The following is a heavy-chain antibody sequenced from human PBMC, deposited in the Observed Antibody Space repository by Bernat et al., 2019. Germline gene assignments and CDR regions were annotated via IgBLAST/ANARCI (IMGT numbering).Heavy chain of an antibody. CDR1: GFTFSSYA. CDR2: ISYDGSNK. Sequence: QVQLVESGGGVVQPGRSLRLSCAASGFTFSSYAMHWVRQAPGKGLEWVAVISYDGSNKYYADSVKGRFTISRDNSKNTLYLQMNSLRAEDTAVYYCARDPSGAFVYWGQGTLVTVSS. CDR3: ARDPSGAFVY. J-gene: IGHJ4*02. V-gene: IGHV3-30-3*01. D-gene: IGHD2-15*01.